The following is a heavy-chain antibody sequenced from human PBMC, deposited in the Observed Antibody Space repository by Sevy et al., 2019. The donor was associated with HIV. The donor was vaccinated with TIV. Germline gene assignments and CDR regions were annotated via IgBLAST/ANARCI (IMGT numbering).Heavy chain of an antibody. V-gene: IGHV3-21*01. J-gene: IGHJ4*02. Sequence: GGSLRLSCAASGFTFSSYSMNWVRQAPGKGLEWVSSISSSSSYIYYADSVKGRFTISRDNAKNSLYLQMNSLRAEDTAVYYCARDPPRIAAAGRYWGQGTLVTVSS. CDR1: GFTFSSYS. CDR2: ISSSSSYI. CDR3: ARDPPRIAAAGRY. D-gene: IGHD6-13*01.